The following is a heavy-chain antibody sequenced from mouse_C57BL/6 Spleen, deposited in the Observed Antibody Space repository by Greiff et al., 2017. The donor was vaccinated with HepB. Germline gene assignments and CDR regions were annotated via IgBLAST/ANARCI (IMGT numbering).Heavy chain of an antibody. D-gene: IGHD2-1*01. CDR3: AKRAYGNYGYFDV. CDR1: GYSITSGYD. J-gene: IGHJ1*03. V-gene: IGHV3-1*01. CDR2: ISYSGST. Sequence: VQLKESGPGMVKPSQSLSLTCTVTGYSITSGYDWHWIRHFPGNKLEWMGYISYSGSTNYNPSLKSRISITHDTSKNHFFLKLNSVTTEDTATYYCAKRAYGNYGYFDVWGTGTTVTVSS.